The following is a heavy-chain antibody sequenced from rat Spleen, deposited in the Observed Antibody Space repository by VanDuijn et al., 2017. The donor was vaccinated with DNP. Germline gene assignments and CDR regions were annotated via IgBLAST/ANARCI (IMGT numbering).Heavy chain of an antibody. CDR2: ISSTGGST. J-gene: IGHJ2*01. CDR1: GFTFSYYG. D-gene: IGHD1-11*01. V-gene: IGHV5-20*01. CDR3: TTDFERGY. Sequence: EVQLVESGGDLVQPGRSLKLSCAASGFTFSYYGMAWVRQAPKKGLEWVASISSTGGSTSYRDSVKGRFPISRDNAKSILYLQMDSLRSEDTATFYCTTDFERGYWGQGVMVTVSS.